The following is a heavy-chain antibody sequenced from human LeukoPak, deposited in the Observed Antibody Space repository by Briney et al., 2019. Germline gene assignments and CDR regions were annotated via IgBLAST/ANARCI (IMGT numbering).Heavy chain of an antibody. D-gene: IGHD6-19*01. CDR3: AKGPNKYSSGWYNY. Sequence: GGSLRLSCAASGFTFSSYAMSWVRQAPGKGLEWVSAISGSGGSTYYADSVKGRFTISRDNSKNTLYLQMNSQRAEDTAVYYCAKGPNKYSSGWYNYWGQGTLVTVSS. J-gene: IGHJ4*02. CDR2: ISGSGGST. CDR1: GFTFSSYA. V-gene: IGHV3-23*01.